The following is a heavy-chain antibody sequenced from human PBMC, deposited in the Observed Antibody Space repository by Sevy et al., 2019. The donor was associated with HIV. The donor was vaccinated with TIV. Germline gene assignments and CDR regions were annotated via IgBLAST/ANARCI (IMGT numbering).Heavy chain of an antibody. CDR3: AKAGYSSSWLDY. CDR1: GFTCSSYA. Sequence: GGSLRLSCAASGFTCSSYAMSWVRQAPGKGLEWVSAISGSGGSTYYADSVKGRFTISRDNSKNTLYLQMNSLRAEDTAVYYRAKAGYSSSWLDYWGQGTLVTVSS. V-gene: IGHV3-23*01. D-gene: IGHD6-13*01. CDR2: ISGSGGST. J-gene: IGHJ4*02.